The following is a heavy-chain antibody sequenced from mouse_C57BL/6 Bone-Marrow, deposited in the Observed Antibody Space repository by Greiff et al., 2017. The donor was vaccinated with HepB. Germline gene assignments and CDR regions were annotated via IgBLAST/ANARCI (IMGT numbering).Heavy chain of an antibody. V-gene: IGHV14-4*01. CDR1: GFNIKDDY. D-gene: IGHD2-3*01. Sequence: VQLQQSGAELVRPGASVKLSCTASGFNIKDDYMHWVKQRPEQGLEWIGWIDPENGDTEYASKFQGKATRTADTSSNTAYLQLSSLTSEDTAVYYCTTDGYYVFMDYWGQGTSVTVSS. CDR3: TTDGYYVFMDY. CDR2: IDPENGDT. J-gene: IGHJ4*01.